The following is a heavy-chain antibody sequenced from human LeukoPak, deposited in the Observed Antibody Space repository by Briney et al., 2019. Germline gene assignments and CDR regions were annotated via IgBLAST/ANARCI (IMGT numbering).Heavy chain of an antibody. CDR2: ISAYNGNT. Sequence: ASVKVSCKASGYTFTGYYMHWVRQAPGQGLEWMGWISAYNGNTNYAQKLQGRVTMTTDTSTSTAYMELRSLRSDDTAVYYCARESEIFGVDQNYYMDVWGKGTTVTVSS. J-gene: IGHJ6*03. CDR1: GYTFTGYY. CDR3: ARESEIFGVDQNYYMDV. V-gene: IGHV1-18*04. D-gene: IGHD3-3*01.